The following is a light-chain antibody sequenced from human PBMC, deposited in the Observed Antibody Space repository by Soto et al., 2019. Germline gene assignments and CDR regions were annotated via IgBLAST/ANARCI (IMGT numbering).Light chain of an antibody. J-gene: IGKJ5*01. CDR3: QRYNNWPLT. V-gene: IGKV3-15*01. CDR2: GAS. Sequence: EIVMTQSPATLSVSPGERATLSCRASQSVSSNLAWYQQKPGQAPRLLIYGASTRATGIPARFSGSGSGTEFTLAISSLQFEDYAVYYCQRYNNWPLTFGQGTRLEIK. CDR1: QSVSSN.